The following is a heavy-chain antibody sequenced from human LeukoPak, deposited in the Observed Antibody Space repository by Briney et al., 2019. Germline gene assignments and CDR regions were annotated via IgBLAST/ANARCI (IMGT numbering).Heavy chain of an antibody. V-gene: IGHV2-70*11. D-gene: IGHD3-22*01. CDR2: IDWDDDK. Sequence: SGPPLLNPTQTLTLTCSFSGFPLSTSGMCVSWIRQPPGKALECLARIDWDDDKYYSTSLKTRLTISKDTSKTQVVLTMTSMDPVDTATYYCARLTRDYDSSGYYFDYWGQGTLGTVSS. CDR3: ARLTRDYDSSGYYFDY. CDR1: GFPLSTSGMC. J-gene: IGHJ4*02.